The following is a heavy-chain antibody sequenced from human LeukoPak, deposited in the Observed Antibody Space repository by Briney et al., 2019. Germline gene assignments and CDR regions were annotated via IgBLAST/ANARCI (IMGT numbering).Heavy chain of an antibody. J-gene: IGHJ4*02. D-gene: IGHD2-15*01. V-gene: IGHV3-23*01. CDR1: RITLNSCA. CDR3: ANAKGSSGSGSSWDN. Sequence: GGSPRLSCSASRITLNSCAIRWVRQGSRKGLGWGSTIRGSGSNSYYADSVEGRFTISRDNSKNTLYLQMNSLRSEDTAIYYCANAKGSSGSGSSWDNWGQGTLVTVSS. CDR2: IRGSGSNS.